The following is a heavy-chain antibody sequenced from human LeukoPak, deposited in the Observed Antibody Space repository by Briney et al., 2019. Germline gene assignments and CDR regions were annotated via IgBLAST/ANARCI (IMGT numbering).Heavy chain of an antibody. D-gene: IGHD2-21*01. J-gene: IGHJ6*02. CDR3: EREASTEMIGGMDV. Sequence: GRSLRLSCAASGFTFSDNGIHLVRQAPGKGLEWVAFIQSHGNPKYYADAVRGRFTISRDNSKKTCYLQVDSLRVEDTAVSYCEREASTEMIGGMDVRGQGSTVTVTS. CDR1: GFTFSDNG. CDR2: IQSHGNPK. V-gene: IGHV3-33*01.